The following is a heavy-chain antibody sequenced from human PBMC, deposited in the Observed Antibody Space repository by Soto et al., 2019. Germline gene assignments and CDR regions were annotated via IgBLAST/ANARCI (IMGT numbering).Heavy chain of an antibody. D-gene: IGHD6-13*01. J-gene: IGHJ5*02. Sequence: SETLSLTCTVSGGSISSGGYYWSWIRQHPGKGLEWIGYIYYSGSTYYNPSLKSRVTISVDTSKNQFSLKLSSVTAADTAVYYCAREGIAAAGFDPWGQGTLVTVSS. V-gene: IGHV4-31*03. CDR2: IYYSGST. CDR1: GGSISSGGYY. CDR3: AREGIAAAGFDP.